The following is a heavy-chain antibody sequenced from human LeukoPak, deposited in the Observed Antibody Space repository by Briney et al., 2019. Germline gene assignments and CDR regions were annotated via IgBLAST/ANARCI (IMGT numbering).Heavy chain of an antibody. D-gene: IGHD3-10*01. CDR2: IKQDGSER. Sequence: GGSLRLSCAASGFTFTTYWMGWVRQAPGKGLEWVASIKQDGSERYYVDAVKGRFTISRDSAENTVYLQMKSLKGEDTAFYYCARPLLYYYGSETYFWFDLWGQGTLVTVSS. V-gene: IGHV3-7*01. CDR3: ARPLLYYYGSETYFWFDL. J-gene: IGHJ5*02. CDR1: GFTFTTYW.